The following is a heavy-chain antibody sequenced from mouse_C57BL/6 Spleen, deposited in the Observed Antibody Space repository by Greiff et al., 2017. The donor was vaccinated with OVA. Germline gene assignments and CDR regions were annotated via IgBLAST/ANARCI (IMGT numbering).Heavy chain of an antibody. D-gene: IGHD4-1*01. J-gene: IGHJ4*01. CDR1: GFSLTSYG. CDR2: IWRGGST. CDR3: AKKDLTGTDYAMDY. Sequence: QVQLKESGPGLVQPSQSLSITCTVSGFSLTSYGVHWVRQSPGKGLEWLGVIWRGGSTDYNAAFMSRLSITKDNSKSQVFFKMNSLQADDTAIYYCAKKDLTGTDYAMDYWGQGTSVTVSS. V-gene: IGHV2-5*01.